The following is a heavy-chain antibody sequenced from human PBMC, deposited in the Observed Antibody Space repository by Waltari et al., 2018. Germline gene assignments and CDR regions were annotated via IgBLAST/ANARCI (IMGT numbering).Heavy chain of an antibody. CDR1: GGTFSSYA. CDR3: ARHWVTYGSGIYRDY. V-gene: IGHV1-69*05. Sequence: QVQLVQSGAEVKKPGSSVKVSCKASGGTFSSYAISWVRQAPGQGLEWMGGITPIFGTATSARKFQGRVTITTDESTSTAYMELSSQRSDDTAVYYCARHWVTYGSGIYRDYWGQGTLVTVSS. D-gene: IGHD3-10*01. CDR2: ITPIFGTA. J-gene: IGHJ4*02.